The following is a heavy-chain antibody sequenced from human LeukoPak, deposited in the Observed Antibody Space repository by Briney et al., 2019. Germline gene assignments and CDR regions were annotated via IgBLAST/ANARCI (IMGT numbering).Heavy chain of an antibody. CDR2: IYYSGST. CDR3: AREGSGDSYGYYFDY. J-gene: IGHJ4*02. CDR1: GGTISSGGYY. V-gene: IGHV4-31*03. D-gene: IGHD5-18*01. Sequence: SQTLSLTCTVSGGTISSGGYYWSWIRQHPGKGLEWIRYIYYSGSTYYNPSLKSRVTISVDTSKNQFSLKLSSVTAADTAVYYCAREGSGDSYGYYFDYWGQGTLVTVSS.